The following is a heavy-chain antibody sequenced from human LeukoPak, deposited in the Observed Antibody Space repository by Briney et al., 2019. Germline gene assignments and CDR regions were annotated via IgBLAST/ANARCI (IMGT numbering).Heavy chain of an antibody. D-gene: IGHD5-18*01. V-gene: IGHV5-51*01. J-gene: IGHJ6*03. CDR3: ARHRTDTAMDPYYYYYMDV. Sequence: GESLKISCKGSGYSFTSYWIGWVRQMPGKGLEWMGIIYPGDSDTRYSPSFQGQVTISADKSISTAYLQWSSLKASDTAMYYCARHRTDTAMDPYYYYYMDVWGQGTTVTVSS. CDR1: GYSFTSYW. CDR2: IYPGDSDT.